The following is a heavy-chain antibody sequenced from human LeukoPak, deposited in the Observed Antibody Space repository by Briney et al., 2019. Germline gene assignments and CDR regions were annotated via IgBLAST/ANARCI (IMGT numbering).Heavy chain of an antibody. V-gene: IGHV3-30-3*01. Sequence: PGRSLRLSCAASGFTFSSYSMHWVRQAPGKGLEWVAVISDDGSKKSYADSVKGRFTVSRDNSKNTLYLQMNSPRVEDTAVYYCAREGGYCSSTTCYFDSWGQGTLVTVSS. CDR1: GFTFSSYS. J-gene: IGHJ4*02. D-gene: IGHD2-2*01. CDR3: AREGGYCSSTTCYFDS. CDR2: ISDDGSKK.